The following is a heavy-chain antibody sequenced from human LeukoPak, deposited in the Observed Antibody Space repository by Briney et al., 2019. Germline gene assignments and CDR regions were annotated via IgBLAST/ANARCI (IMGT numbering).Heavy chain of an antibody. CDR3: ARDISNYYYDSSGLLPREY. CDR2: IFYSGST. CDR1: SGSISTSNYY. D-gene: IGHD3-22*01. V-gene: IGHV4-39*07. J-gene: IGHJ4*02. Sequence: PSETLSLTCTVSSGSISTSNYYWGWVRQPPGKALEWIGNIFYSGSTYYSPSLKSRVTISLDTSRNQFSLKLNSVTAADTAVYYCARDISNYYYDSSGLLPREYWGQGTLVTVSS.